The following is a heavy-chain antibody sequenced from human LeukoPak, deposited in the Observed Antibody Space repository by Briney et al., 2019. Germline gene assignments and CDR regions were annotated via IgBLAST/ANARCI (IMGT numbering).Heavy chain of an antibody. D-gene: IGHD3-3*01. V-gene: IGHV4-34*01. CDR3: ERSEVTYNAFRSGPDQPNAFAI. Sequence: SETLSLTCAVYVGSFSVYYWSCIRQPPGKGLEWICEINHIVSTNYNPSLKSRVTISVDTSTNQLSLKISSVTHADTAVYYCERSEVTYNAFRSGPDQPNAFAIWGQGTTVTVSS. J-gene: IGHJ3*02. CDR2: INHIVST. CDR1: VGSFSVYY.